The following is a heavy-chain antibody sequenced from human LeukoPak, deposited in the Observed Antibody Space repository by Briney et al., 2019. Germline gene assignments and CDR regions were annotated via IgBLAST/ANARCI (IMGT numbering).Heavy chain of an antibody. J-gene: IGHJ4*02. V-gene: IGHV1-2*02. D-gene: IGHD3-22*01. Sequence: GASVNVSCKASGYTFTAYYMHWVRQAPGQRLAWMGWINPHSGDTNYSQKFQDRVTMTRDTSISTAYMELSRLRSDDTAVYYCAREGDSSGYYYVYWGQGTLVTVSS. CDR2: INPHSGDT. CDR1: GYTFTAYY. CDR3: AREGDSSGYYYVY.